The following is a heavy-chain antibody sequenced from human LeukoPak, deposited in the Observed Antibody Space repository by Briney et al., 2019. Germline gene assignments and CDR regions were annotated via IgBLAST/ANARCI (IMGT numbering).Heavy chain of an antibody. CDR1: GYTFTGYY. D-gene: IGHD3-3*01. CDR3: ARDFSRDYDFWSGYYLSY. Sequence: ASVKVSCKASGYTFTGYYMHWVRQAPGQGLEWMGWINPNSGGTNYAQKFQGRVTMTRDTSISTAYMELSRLRSDDTAVYYCARDFSRDYDFWSGYYLSYWGQGTLVTVSS. J-gene: IGHJ4*02. V-gene: IGHV1-2*02. CDR2: INPNSGGT.